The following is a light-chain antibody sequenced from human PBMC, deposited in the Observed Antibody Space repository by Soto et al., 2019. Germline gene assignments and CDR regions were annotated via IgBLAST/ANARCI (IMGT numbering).Light chain of an antibody. CDR3: SSYTSTSTLV. CDR1: SSDVGGYNF. CDR2: EVT. V-gene: IGLV2-14*01. J-gene: IGLJ2*01. Sequence: QSALTQPASVSGSPGQSITISCTGTSSDVGGYNFVSWYQQHPGKGPKLIIYEVTNRPSGVSNRFSGSKSGNTASLTISGLQAEDEADYYCSSYTSTSTLVFGGGTKVTVL.